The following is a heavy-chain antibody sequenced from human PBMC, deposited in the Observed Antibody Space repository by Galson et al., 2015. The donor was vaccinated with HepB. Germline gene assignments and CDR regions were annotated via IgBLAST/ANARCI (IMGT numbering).Heavy chain of an antibody. CDR1: GFTFSNAW. CDR3: TTHNFHSSGWSNNFDY. D-gene: IGHD6-19*01. CDR2: IKSKTDGGTT. Sequence: SLRLSCAASGFTFSNAWMSWVRQAPGKGLEWVGRIKSKTDGGTTDYAAPVKGRFTISRDDSKNTLYLQMNSLKTEDTAVYYCTTHNFHSSGWSNNFDYWGQGTLVTVSS. J-gene: IGHJ4*02. V-gene: IGHV3-15*01.